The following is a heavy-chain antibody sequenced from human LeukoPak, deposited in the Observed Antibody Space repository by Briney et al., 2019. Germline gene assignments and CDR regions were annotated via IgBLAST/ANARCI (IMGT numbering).Heavy chain of an antibody. CDR3: GREWFSGSYRRGLDV. CDR1: GDSVSSNSAA. Sequence: SQTLSLTCAISGDSVSSNSAAWNWIRQSPSRGLEWLGRTYYRSRWFNEYAVSVKSRIAINPDTSKTQFSLQLNSVTPEDTALEYCGREWFSGSYRRGLDVWGQGTTVTVSS. V-gene: IGHV6-1*01. D-gene: IGHD1-26*01. J-gene: IGHJ6*02. CDR2: TYYRSRWFN.